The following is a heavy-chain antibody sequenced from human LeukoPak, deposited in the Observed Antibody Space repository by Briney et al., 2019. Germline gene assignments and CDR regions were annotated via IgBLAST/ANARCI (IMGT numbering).Heavy chain of an antibody. CDR1: GFTFNNYA. Sequence: GGSLRLSCAASGFTFNNYAMSWVRQAPGKGLEWVSTIYSGSDYIYYADSVKGRFTISRDNAKNSLYLQMNSLRAEDTAIYYCARDLPVSGAYHQFDSWGQGTLVTVSS. CDR3: ARDLPVSGAYHQFDS. V-gene: IGHV3-21*01. D-gene: IGHD4/OR15-4a*01. CDR2: IYSGSDYI. J-gene: IGHJ4*02.